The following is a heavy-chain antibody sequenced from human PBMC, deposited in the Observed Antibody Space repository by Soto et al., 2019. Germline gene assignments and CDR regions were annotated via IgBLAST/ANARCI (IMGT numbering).Heavy chain of an antibody. CDR2: IIPILGIA. CDR1: GGTFSSYT. V-gene: IGHV1-69*02. Sequence: QVQLVQSGAEVKKPGSSVKVSCKASGGTFSSYTISWVRQAPGQGLEWMGRIIPILGIANYAQKFQGRVTITAHKSTSTAYMELSSLRSEDTAVYYCARAAAAAPYYYYGMDVWGQGTTVTVSS. CDR3: ARAAAAAPYYYYGMDV. D-gene: IGHD6-13*01. J-gene: IGHJ6*02.